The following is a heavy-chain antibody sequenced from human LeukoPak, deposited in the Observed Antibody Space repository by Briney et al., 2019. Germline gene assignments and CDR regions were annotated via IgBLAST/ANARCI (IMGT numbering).Heavy chain of an antibody. J-gene: IGHJ4*02. CDR2: IYHSGSA. V-gene: IGHV4-4*02. D-gene: IGHD4/OR15-4a*01. CDR3: ARDGVVTMELDY. Sequence: SGTLSLTCAVSGGSISSSNWWSWVRQSPGKGLEWIGEIYHSGSANYNPSLDSRITISLDTSKNQFSLILRSVTATDTAMYYCARDGVVTMELDYWGQGTLVTVSS. CDR1: GGSISSSNW.